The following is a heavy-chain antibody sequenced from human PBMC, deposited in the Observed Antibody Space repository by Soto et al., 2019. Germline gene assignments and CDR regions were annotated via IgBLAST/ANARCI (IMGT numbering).Heavy chain of an antibody. V-gene: IGHV4-39*01. J-gene: IGHJ4*02. CDR3: ASHVHYYDGTGYFDY. CDR1: GGSISSSSYY. D-gene: IGHD3-22*01. CDR2: IYYSGST. Sequence: QLQLQESGPGLVKPSETLSLTCTVSGGSISSSSYYWGWIRQPPGKGLEWIGSIYYSGSTYYNPSLKSRVTISVDTSKNQFSLKLSSVTAADTAVYYCASHVHYYDGTGYFDYWGQGTLVTVSS.